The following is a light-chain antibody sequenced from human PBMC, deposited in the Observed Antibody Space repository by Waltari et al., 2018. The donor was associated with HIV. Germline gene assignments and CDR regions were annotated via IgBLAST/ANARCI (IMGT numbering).Light chain of an antibody. CDR2: WAS. CDR1: QSVLYSSNHKNY. J-gene: IGKJ2*01. CDR3: QQYYSTPPYT. Sequence: DIVMTQSPDSLAVSLGERATINCKSSQSVLYSSNHKNYLAWYQQKPGQAPKLLIYWASTRESGVPDRFSGSGSGTDFTLTISSLQAEDVAVYYCQQYYSTPPYTFGQGTKLEIK. V-gene: IGKV4-1*01.